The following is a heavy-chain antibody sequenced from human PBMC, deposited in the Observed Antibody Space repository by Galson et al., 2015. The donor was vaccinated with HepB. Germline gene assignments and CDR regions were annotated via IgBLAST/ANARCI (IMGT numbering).Heavy chain of an antibody. CDR2: ISYDGSNK. D-gene: IGHD5-18*01. CDR1: GFTFSSYA. J-gene: IGHJ6*04. V-gene: IGHV3-30-3*01. Sequence: SLRLSCAASGFTFSSYAMHWVRQAPGKGLEWVAVISYDGSNKNYADSVKGRFTISRDNSKNTLYLQMNSLRAEDTAVYYCASELNGDTAMDNYGMDVCGKGTTVTVSS. CDR3: ASELNGDTAMDNYGMDV.